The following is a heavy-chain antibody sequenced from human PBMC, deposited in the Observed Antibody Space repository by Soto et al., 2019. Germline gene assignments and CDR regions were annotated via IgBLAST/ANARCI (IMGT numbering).Heavy chain of an antibody. J-gene: IGHJ4*02. CDR2: ITSSGTTV. D-gene: IGHD6-13*01. Sequence: EVHLVESGGGLVQPGGSLRLSCAASGFTFSSYSLNWVRQAPGKGLEWVSYITSSGTTVYYADSVRGRFTISRDNAKNSLYLQMNSLRDADTAVYYCARGSSNWAYYFDFWGECTLVTVSS. CDR1: GFTFSSYS. V-gene: IGHV3-48*02. CDR3: ARGSSNWAYYFDF.